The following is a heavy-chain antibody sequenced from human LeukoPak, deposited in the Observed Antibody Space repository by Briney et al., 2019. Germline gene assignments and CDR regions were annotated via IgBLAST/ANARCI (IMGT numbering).Heavy chain of an antibody. CDR1: GGSISSYY. Sequence: PSETLSLTCTVSGGSISSYYWSWIRQPPGKGLEWIGRIYTSGSTNYNPSLKSRVTMSVDTSKNQFSLKLSSVTAADTAVYYCARGASVLWFGELFYDYWGQGTLVTVSS. D-gene: IGHD3-10*01. CDR3: ARGASVLWFGELFYDY. J-gene: IGHJ4*02. V-gene: IGHV4-4*07. CDR2: IYTSGST.